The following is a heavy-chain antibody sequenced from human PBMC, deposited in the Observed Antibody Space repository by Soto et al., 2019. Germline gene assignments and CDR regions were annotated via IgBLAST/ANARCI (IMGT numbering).Heavy chain of an antibody. CDR3: ARGFVADDYIWGSPIPEDV. Sequence: SETLSLTCTVSGGSISSYYWSWIRQPPGKGLEWIGYIYYSGSTNYNPSLKSRVTISVDTSKNQFSLKLSSVTAADTAVYYCARGFVADDYIWGSPIPEDVWGKGTTVTVSS. J-gene: IGHJ6*04. D-gene: IGHD3-16*01. CDR2: IYYSGST. CDR1: GGSISSYY. V-gene: IGHV4-59*01.